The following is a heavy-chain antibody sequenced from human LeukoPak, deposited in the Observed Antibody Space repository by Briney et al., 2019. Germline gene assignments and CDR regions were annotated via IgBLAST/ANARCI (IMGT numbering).Heavy chain of an antibody. D-gene: IGHD5-18*01. V-gene: IGHV1-2*02. CDR3: ARDASDTAMVTGSY. CDR2: INPNSGGT. Sequence: ASVKVSCKASGYTFTGYYMHWVRQAPGQGLEWMGWINPNSGGTNYAQKFQGRVTMTRDTSISTAYMELSRLRSDDTAVYYCARDASDTAMVTGSYWGQGTLVTVSS. CDR1: GYTFTGYY. J-gene: IGHJ4*02.